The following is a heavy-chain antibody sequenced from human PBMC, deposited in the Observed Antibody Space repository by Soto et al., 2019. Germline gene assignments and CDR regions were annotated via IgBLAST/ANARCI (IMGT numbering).Heavy chain of an antibody. D-gene: IGHD2-15*01. Sequence: ASVEVSCKASGYTFTNSGISWVRQAPGQGLEWMGWISTDNGSTSYAQKFQGRVTMTRDTSTSTVYMELSSLRSEDTAVYYCARVYCSGGSCYGIDYWGQGALVTVSS. CDR3: ARVYCSGGSCYGIDY. CDR2: ISTDNGST. V-gene: IGHV1-18*01. J-gene: IGHJ4*02. CDR1: GYTFTNSG.